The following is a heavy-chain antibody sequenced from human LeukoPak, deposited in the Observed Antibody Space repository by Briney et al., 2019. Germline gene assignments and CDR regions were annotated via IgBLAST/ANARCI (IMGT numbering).Heavy chain of an antibody. V-gene: IGHV3-30*02. CDR2: IRYDGDVK. Sequence: PGGSLRLSCAASGFTFNNYGMYWVRQAPGKGLEWVTFIRYDGDVKYYADSVKGRFTISRDNAKNSLYLQMNSLRAEDTAVYYCASPNSSYYYYMDVWGKGTTVTVSS. D-gene: IGHD4-23*01. J-gene: IGHJ6*03. CDR1: GFTFNNYG. CDR3: ASPNSSYYYYMDV.